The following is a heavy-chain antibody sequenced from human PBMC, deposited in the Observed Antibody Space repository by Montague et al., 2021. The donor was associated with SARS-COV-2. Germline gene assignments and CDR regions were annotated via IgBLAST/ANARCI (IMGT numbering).Heavy chain of an antibody. J-gene: IGHJ3*02. CDR2: PHYRYKWDS. CDR1: GDSVAGLSGG. Sequence: CAISGDSVAGLSGGWDWNTQSLPTVMQWLCRPHYRYKWDSDYAESVKRRLVITPDTSKNQVSLQLNSVIPEDTAVYFCASSGITLTGLDAFDIWGQGTMVTVSS. D-gene: IGHD3-9*01. CDR3: ASSGITLTGLDAFDI. V-gene: IGHV6-1*01.